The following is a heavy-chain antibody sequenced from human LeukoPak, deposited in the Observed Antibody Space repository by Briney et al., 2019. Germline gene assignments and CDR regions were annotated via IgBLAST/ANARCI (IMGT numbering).Heavy chain of an antibody. D-gene: IGHD6-19*01. CDR3: ARDRGSSGWYEFDY. CDR1: GFTFRSYW. CDR2: IKQDGSEK. J-gene: IGHJ4*02. Sequence: GGSLRLSCAASGFTFRSYWMSWVRQAPGKGLEWVANIKQDGSEKYYVDSVKGRFTISRDNAKNSLYLQMNSLRAEDTAVYYCARDRGSSGWYEFDYWGQGTLVTVSS. V-gene: IGHV3-7*01.